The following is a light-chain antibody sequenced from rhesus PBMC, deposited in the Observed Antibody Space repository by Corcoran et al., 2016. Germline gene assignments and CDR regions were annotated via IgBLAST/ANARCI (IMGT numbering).Light chain of an antibody. CDR3: QQYKTYPLT. J-gene: IGKJ4*01. CDR2: DAS. V-gene: IGKV1-33*02. CDR1: QDISKD. Sequence: DIQMTQSPSSLSASVGDTVTITCQASQDISKDFAWYQQRPGKAPKLLNYDASSLQRGVPPSFSGSGSGTDFTLTISSLQSEDFATYYCQQYKTYPLTFGGGTKVEIK.